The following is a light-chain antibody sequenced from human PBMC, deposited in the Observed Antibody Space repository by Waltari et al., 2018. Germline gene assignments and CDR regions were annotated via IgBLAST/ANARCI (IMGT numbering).Light chain of an antibody. CDR1: QSIDTR. CDR2: YAT. CDR3: QQYRTYERT. J-gene: IGKJ1*01. Sequence: DIQMTQSPSTLSASVGDRVTISCRASQSIDTRLAWYQQKPGKAPELLIYYATNSETGVPSRFRGSGSGTEFTLIIDSLQPEDLATYYCQQYRTYERTFGQGTKVEIK. V-gene: IGKV1-5*01.